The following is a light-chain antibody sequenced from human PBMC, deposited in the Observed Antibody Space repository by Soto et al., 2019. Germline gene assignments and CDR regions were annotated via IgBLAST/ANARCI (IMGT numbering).Light chain of an antibody. J-gene: IGLJ1*01. V-gene: IGLV1-40*01. Sequence: QSVLTQPPSVSGAPGQRVTVSCTGSSSNIGAGNDAHWYQHLPGTAPKLLIYADNNRPSGVPDRFSGSKSGTSASLAITGLQAEDEADYYCQSYDTSLSAHVFGTGPKLTVL. CDR2: ADN. CDR1: SSNIGAGND. CDR3: QSYDTSLSAHV.